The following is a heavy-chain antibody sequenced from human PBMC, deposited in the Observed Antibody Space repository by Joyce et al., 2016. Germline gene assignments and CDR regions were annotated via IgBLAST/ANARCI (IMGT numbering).Heavy chain of an antibody. D-gene: IGHD5-12*01. Sequence: EVQLVESGGGLVQPGGSLRLSCAASGFTFSSYTMNWVRQARGKGLEWVAYISSSSNTIYYADSVKGRFTISRDDAKDSLYLQMNSLRAEDTAIYYCGRDLSVVAAIEGFDYWGQGTLVTVSS. J-gene: IGHJ4*02. CDR3: GRDLSVVAAIEGFDY. CDR2: ISSSSNTI. V-gene: IGHV3-48*01. CDR1: GFTFSSYT.